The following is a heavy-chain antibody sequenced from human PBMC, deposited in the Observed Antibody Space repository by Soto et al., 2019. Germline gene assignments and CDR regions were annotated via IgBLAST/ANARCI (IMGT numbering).Heavy chain of an antibody. J-gene: IGHJ6*02. V-gene: IGHV3-11*05. CDR2: ITSTNST. CDR3: ATVEVSGSGNFYFYHYYDMDV. CDR1: GFRFSAFY. D-gene: IGHD3-10*01. Sequence: QVQLVESGGGLVKPGGSLRLSCAASGFRFSAFYMTWIRQAPGKGLEWISYITSTNSTNYADSVKGRFTISRDNANNSLYLQMNNLRVEDTAMYYCATVEVSGSGNFYFYHYYDMDVWGLGTSVTVSS.